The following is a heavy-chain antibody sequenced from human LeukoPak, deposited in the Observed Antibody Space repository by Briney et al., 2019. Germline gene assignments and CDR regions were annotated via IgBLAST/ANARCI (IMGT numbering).Heavy chain of an antibody. CDR2: IFYSGST. D-gene: IGHD3/OR15-3a*01. Sequence: SETLSLTCTVSGGSIGVTNYYWGWFRQPPGKGLEWIGSIFYSGSTFYNPSFQSRITISVDTSKNQFSLKLGSVTAADTAVYYCSRRFLDCIAHDYWGRGSLVTVSS. CDR3: SRRFLDCIAHDY. V-gene: IGHV4-39*01. CDR1: GGSIGVTNYY. J-gene: IGHJ4*02.